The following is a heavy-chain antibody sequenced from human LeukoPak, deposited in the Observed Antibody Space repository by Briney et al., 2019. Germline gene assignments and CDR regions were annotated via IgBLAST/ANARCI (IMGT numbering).Heavy chain of an antibody. D-gene: IGHD1-1*01. J-gene: IGHJ4*02. CDR2: ISDSGGST. CDR1: GFTFSSFG. Sequence: PGGSLRLSCAASGFTFSSFGMHWVRQAPGKGLEYVSAISDSGGSTYYADSVKGRFTISRDNSKNTLYLQMSSLRAEDTAVYYCVKITSVTGGDCWGQGTRLTVSS. V-gene: IGHV3-64D*09. CDR3: VKITSVTGGDC.